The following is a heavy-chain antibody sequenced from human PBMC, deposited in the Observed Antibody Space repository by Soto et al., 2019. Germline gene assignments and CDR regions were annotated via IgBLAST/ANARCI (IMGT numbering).Heavy chain of an antibody. CDR2: ISYDGSNK. J-gene: IGHJ6*02. D-gene: IGHD2-15*01. Sequence: QVQLVESGGGVVQPGRSLRLSCAASGFTFSSYVMHWVRQAPGKGLEWVAVISYDGSNKYYADSVKGRFTISRDNSKNTLYLQMNSLRAEETAVYYCARMGLLHGMDVWGQGTTVTVSS. CDR3: ARMGLLHGMDV. V-gene: IGHV3-30-3*01. CDR1: GFTFSSYV.